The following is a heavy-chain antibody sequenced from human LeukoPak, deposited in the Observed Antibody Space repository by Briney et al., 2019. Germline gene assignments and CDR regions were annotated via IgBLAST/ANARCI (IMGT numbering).Heavy chain of an antibody. Sequence: GGSLRLSCAASGFTFDDYTMHWVRQAPGKGLEWVSLISWDGGSTYYADSVKGRFTIPRDNSKNSLYLQMNSLRTEDTALYYCAKGYRSGYDPFDYWGQGTLVTVSS. CDR3: AKGYRSGYDPFDY. CDR2: ISWDGGST. V-gene: IGHV3-43*01. D-gene: IGHD5-12*01. J-gene: IGHJ4*02. CDR1: GFTFDDYT.